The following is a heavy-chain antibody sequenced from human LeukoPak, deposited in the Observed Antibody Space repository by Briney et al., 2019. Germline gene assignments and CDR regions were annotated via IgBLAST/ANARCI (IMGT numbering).Heavy chain of an antibody. J-gene: IGHJ4*02. Sequence: PGGSLRLSCAASGFTFSSYSMNWVRQAPGKGLEWVSYISSSSSTIYYADSVKGRFTISRDNAKDSLYLQMNSLRDEDTAVYYCASMFSFYFDYWGQGTLVPVSS. D-gene: IGHD3-10*02. CDR1: GFTFSSYS. V-gene: IGHV3-48*02. CDR2: ISSSSSTI. CDR3: ASMFSFYFDY.